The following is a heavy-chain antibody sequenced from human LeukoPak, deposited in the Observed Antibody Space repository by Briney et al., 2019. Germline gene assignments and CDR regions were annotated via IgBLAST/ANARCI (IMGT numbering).Heavy chain of an antibody. V-gene: IGHV3-30*04. CDR2: ISYDGSNK. CDR3: ARVQWLATGYYFDY. J-gene: IGHJ4*02. CDR1: GFTFSSYA. Sequence: GGSLRLSCAASGFTFSSYAMHWVRQAPGKGLEWVALISYDGSNKYYADSVKGRFTISRDNSKNTLSLQMNSLRADDTAVYYCARVQWLATGYYFDYWGQGTLVTVSS. D-gene: IGHD6-19*01.